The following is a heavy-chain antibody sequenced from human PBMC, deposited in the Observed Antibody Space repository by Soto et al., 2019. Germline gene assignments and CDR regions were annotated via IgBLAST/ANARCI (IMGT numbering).Heavy chain of an antibody. CDR3: ARDVVLWNLLDY. D-gene: IGHD1-1*01. J-gene: IGHJ4*02. CDR1: GFTFSSYG. Sequence: PGGSLRLSCAASGFTFSSYGMHWVRQAPGKGLEWVAVIWYDGSNKYYADSVKGRFTISRDNSKNTLYLQMNSLRAEDTAVYYCARDVVLWNLLDYWGQGTLVTVSS. CDR2: IWYDGSNK. V-gene: IGHV3-33*01.